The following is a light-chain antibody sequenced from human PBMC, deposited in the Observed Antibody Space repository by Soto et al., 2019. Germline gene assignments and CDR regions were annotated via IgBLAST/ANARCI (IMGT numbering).Light chain of an antibody. Sequence: EIVMTQSTATLSVSPGARAILSCRASQSISINLAWYQQRPGQAPRLLIYVASSRATGIPDRFSGSGSGTDFTLTISRLEPEDFAVYYCQHYGNSLWTFGQGTKVDIK. CDR1: QSISIN. CDR3: QHYGNSLWT. J-gene: IGKJ1*01. V-gene: IGKV3-20*01. CDR2: VAS.